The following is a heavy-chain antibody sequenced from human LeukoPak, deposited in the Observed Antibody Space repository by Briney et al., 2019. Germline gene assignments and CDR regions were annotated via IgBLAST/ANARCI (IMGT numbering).Heavy chain of an antibody. CDR3: ARDLTSSSDYYYYYYYMDV. CDR2: INPNSGDT. V-gene: IGHV1-2*02. D-gene: IGHD6-6*01. CDR1: GYTFTSYY. Sequence: GASVKVSCKASGYTFTSYYMHWVRQAPGQGLEWMGWINPNSGDTNYAQKFQGRVTMTRDTSISTAYMELSRLRSDDTAVYYCARDLTSSSDYYYYYYYMDVWGKGTTVTVSS. J-gene: IGHJ6*03.